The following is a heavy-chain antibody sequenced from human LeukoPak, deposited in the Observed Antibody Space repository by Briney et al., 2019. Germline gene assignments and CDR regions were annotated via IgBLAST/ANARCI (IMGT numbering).Heavy chain of an antibody. D-gene: IGHD2-2*02. Sequence: SETLSLTCTVSGGSISSYYWSWIRQPPGKGLEWIGYIYHSGSTNYNPSLKSRVTISVDTSKNQFSLKLSSVTAADTAVYYYARRERYCSSTSCYSYFDYWGQGTLVTVSS. J-gene: IGHJ4*02. V-gene: IGHV4-59*01. CDR2: IYHSGST. CDR1: GGSISSYY. CDR3: ARRERYCSSTSCYSYFDY.